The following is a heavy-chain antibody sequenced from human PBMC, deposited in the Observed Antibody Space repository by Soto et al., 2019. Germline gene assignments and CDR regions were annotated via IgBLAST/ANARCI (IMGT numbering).Heavy chain of an antibody. Sequence: ASVKVSCKASGYTFTTYDITWVRQAPGQGLEWRGWMNPYTGKAGYAQKFQGRVTMTRDNSISTAYMELSSLRSEDTAVYYCARRKERSGPNYFDYWGLGTLVTVSS. CDR1: GYTFTTYD. CDR3: ARRKERSGPNYFDY. CDR2: MNPYTGKA. D-gene: IGHD6-25*01. V-gene: IGHV1-8*01. J-gene: IGHJ4*02.